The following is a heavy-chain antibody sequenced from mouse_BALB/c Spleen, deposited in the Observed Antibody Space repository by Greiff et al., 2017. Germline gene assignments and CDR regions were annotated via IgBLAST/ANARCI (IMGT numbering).Heavy chain of an antibody. V-gene: IGHV5-6-5*01. CDR3: ARGGIYRYGGIYYAMDY. D-gene: IGHD2-14*01. CDR2: ISSGGST. J-gene: IGHJ4*01. CDR1: GFTFSSYA. Sequence: EVKVVESGGGLVQPGGSLKLSCAASGFTFSSYAMSWVRQTPEKRLEWVASISSGGSTYYPDSVKGRFTISRDNARNILYLQMSSLRSENTAMYYCARGGIYRYGGIYYAMDYWGQGTSVTVSS.